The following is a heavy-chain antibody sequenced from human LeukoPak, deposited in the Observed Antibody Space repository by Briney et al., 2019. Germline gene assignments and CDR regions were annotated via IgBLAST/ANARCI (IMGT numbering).Heavy chain of an antibody. J-gene: IGHJ4*02. CDR1: GFTFSSYW. V-gene: IGHV3-74*01. Sequence: GGSLRLSCAASGFTFSSYWMHWVRQAPGKGLVWVSRINSDGSSTSYADSVKGRFTISRDNAKNTLYLQMNSLRAEDTAVYYCARGSVESDGQSHADFDYWGQGTLVTVSS. D-gene: IGHD5-24*01. CDR2: INSDGSST. CDR3: ARGSVESDGQSHADFDY.